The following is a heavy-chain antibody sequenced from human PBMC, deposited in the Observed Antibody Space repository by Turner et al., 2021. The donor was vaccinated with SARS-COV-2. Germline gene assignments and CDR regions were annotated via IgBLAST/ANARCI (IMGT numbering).Heavy chain of an antibody. J-gene: IGHJ5*02. CDR3: ARDCSIPSCEA. Sequence: EVQLVESGGGLLKPGGSLRLSCAASGFTFSSYSMTWVRQAPVKGLEWVSSISSSSSYIYYADSVKGRFTISRDNAKNSLYLQMNSLRAENTAVYYCARDCSIPSCEAWGQGTLVTVSS. CDR1: GFTFSSYS. CDR2: ISSSSSYI. V-gene: IGHV3-21*01. D-gene: IGHD2-2*01.